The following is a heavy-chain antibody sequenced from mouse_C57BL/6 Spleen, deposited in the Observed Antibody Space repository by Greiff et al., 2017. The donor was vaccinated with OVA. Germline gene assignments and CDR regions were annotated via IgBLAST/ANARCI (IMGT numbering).Heavy chain of an antibody. CDR3: ARYRDGGAMDY. V-gene: IGHV1-63*01. CDR1: GYTFTNYW. J-gene: IGHJ4*01. Sequence: VQLVESGAELVRPGTSVKMSCKASGYTFTNYWIGWAKQRPGHGLEWIGDIYPGGGYTNYNEKFKGKATLTADKSSSTAYMQFSSLTSEDSAIYYCARYRDGGAMDYWGQGTSVTVSS. D-gene: IGHD1-1*02. CDR2: IYPGGGYT.